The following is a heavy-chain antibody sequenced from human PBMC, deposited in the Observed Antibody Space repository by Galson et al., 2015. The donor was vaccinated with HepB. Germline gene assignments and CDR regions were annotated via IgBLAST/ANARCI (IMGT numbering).Heavy chain of an antibody. D-gene: IGHD3-22*01. J-gene: IGHJ4*02. CDR3: ARASWGSSGYYYD. CDR1: GLTVSNNY. V-gene: IGHV3-53*01. CDR2: IYSGGGA. Sequence: SLRLSCAASGLTVSNNYMTWVRQAPGKGLEWVSVIYSGGGAYYADSVKGRFTISRDNSKNTLYLQMNSLRAEDTAVYYCARASWGSSGYYYDWGQGTLVTVSS.